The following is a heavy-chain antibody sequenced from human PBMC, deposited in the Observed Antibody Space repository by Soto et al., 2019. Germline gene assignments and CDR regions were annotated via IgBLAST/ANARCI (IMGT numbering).Heavy chain of an antibody. CDR2: INHSGST. CDR1: GGSFSGYY. D-gene: IGHD5-18*01. CDR3: ASSVPVDTAMVTSDY. Sequence: QVQLQQWGAGLLKPSETLSLTCAVYGGSFSGYYWSWIHQPPGKGLEWIGEINHSGSTNYNPSLKSRVTISVDTSKNQFSLKLSSVTAADTAVYYCASSVPVDTAMVTSDYWGQGTLVTVSS. J-gene: IGHJ4*02. V-gene: IGHV4-34*01.